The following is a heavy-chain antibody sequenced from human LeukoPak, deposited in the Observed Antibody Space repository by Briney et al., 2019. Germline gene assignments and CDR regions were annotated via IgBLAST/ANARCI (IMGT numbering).Heavy chain of an antibody. Sequence: GGSLRLSCAASGFTFCSYGMHWVRQAPGKRLEWVSFIRYDGSNKYYADSVKGRFTSSRDNSKNTLYLQMNSLRAEDTAVYYCAKVGAAYYYGTGSYLDYWGQGTLVTVSS. D-gene: IGHD3-10*01. CDR3: AKVGAAYYYGTGSYLDY. J-gene: IGHJ4*02. CDR2: IRYDGSNK. CDR1: GFTFCSYG. V-gene: IGHV3-30*02.